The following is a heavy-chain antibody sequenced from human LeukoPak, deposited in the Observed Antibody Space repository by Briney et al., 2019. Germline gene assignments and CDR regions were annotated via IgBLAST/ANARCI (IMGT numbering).Heavy chain of an antibody. V-gene: IGHV3-48*03. CDR1: GFTFSSYE. J-gene: IGHJ5*02. Sequence: PGGSLRLSCAAPGFTFSSYEMNWVRQAPGKGLEWVSYISSSGSTIYYADSVKGRFTISRDNAKNSLYLQMNSLRAEDTAVYYCASQPLLWFGESQGWFDPWGQGTLVTVSS. CDR3: ASQPLLWFGESQGWFDP. D-gene: IGHD3-10*01. CDR2: ISSSGSTI.